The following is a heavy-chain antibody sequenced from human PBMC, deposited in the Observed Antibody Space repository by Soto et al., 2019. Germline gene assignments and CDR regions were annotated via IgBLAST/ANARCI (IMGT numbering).Heavy chain of an antibody. D-gene: IGHD3-22*01. Sequence: PSETLSLTCAVYGGSFSGYYWSWIRQPPGKGLEWIGEINHSGSTNYNPSLKSRVTISVDTSKNQFSLKLSSVTAADTAVYYCASRAYYDPNSDYWGQGTLVTVSS. CDR3: ASRAYYDPNSDY. J-gene: IGHJ4*02. CDR2: INHSGST. CDR1: GGSFSGYY. V-gene: IGHV4-34*01.